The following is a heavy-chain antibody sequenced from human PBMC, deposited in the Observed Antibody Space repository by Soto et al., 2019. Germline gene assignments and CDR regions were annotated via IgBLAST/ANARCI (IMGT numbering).Heavy chain of an antibody. J-gene: IGHJ4*02. CDR3: ARSSGSGYYALSY. D-gene: IGHD3-22*01. Sequence: QVQLVQSGAEVKNPGASVKVSCKASGYTFINYGISWVRQAPGQGLEWMGWTSAYNGNTNYAQKLQDRVTMTTDTSTNTAYMELRSLRSDDTAVDYGARSSGSGYYALSYWGQGTVVTVSS. V-gene: IGHV1-18*01. CDR2: TSAYNGNT. CDR1: GYTFINYG.